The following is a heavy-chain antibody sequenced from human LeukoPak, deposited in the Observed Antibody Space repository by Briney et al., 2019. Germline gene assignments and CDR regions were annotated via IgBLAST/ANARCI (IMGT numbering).Heavy chain of an antibody. J-gene: IGHJ4*02. D-gene: IGHD6-19*01. CDR1: GGTFSSYA. CDR2: IIPIFGTA. V-gene: IGHV1-69*05. Sequence: ASVKVSCKASGGTFSSYAISWVRQAPGQGLEWMGGIIPIFGTANYAQKFQGRVTMTSDTSISTVYMELSSLISDDTAVYYCARSLRGWYKDYWGQGTLVTVSS. CDR3: ARSLRGWYKDY.